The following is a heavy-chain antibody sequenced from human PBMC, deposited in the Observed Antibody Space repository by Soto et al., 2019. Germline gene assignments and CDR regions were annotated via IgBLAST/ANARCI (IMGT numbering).Heavy chain of an antibody. J-gene: IGHJ3*02. D-gene: IGHD2-2*01. CDR3: ARGGYCSSTSCYAFDI. Sequence: ASVKVSCKASGYTFTGYYMHWVRQAPGQGLEWMGWINPNSGGTNYAQKFQGWVTMTRDTSISTAYMELSRLRSDDTAVYYCARGGYCSSTSCYAFDIWGQGTMVTVSS. V-gene: IGHV1-2*04. CDR2: INPNSGGT. CDR1: GYTFTGYY.